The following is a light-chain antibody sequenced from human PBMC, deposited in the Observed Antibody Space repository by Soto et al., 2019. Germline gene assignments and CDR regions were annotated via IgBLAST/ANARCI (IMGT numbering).Light chain of an antibody. CDR3: QQYGSSPRT. V-gene: IGKV3-20*01. CDR2: DAS. CDR1: QTVSNNY. J-gene: IGKJ1*01. Sequence: IVLTQSPGTLSVSPGEKATLSCRASQTVSNNYLAWYQQKPGQAPRLLIYDASSRATGIPDRFSGSGSGTDFTLTINRLEPEDFAVYYCQQYGSSPRTFGQGTKVEIK.